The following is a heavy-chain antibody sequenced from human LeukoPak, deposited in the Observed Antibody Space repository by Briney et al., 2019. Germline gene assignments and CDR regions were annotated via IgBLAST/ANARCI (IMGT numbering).Heavy chain of an antibody. CDR2: IYYSGST. V-gene: IGHV4-39*01. CDR1: GGSISSGGYS. D-gene: IGHD6-13*01. Sequence: SETLSLTCAVSGGSISSGGYSWGWIRQPPGKGLEWIGSIYYSGSTYYNPSLKSRVTISVDTPKNQFSLKLSSVTAADTAVYYCARHRIAAVDDAFDIWGQGTMVTVSS. CDR3: ARHRIAAVDDAFDI. J-gene: IGHJ3*02.